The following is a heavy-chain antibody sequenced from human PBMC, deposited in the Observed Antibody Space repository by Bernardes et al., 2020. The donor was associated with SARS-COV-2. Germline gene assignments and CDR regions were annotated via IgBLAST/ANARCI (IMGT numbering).Heavy chain of an antibody. CDR3: ATARITMIQGDGFDI. J-gene: IGHJ3*02. V-gene: IGHV1-2*06. Sequence: ASVKVSCKASGYTFTGYYMHWVRQAPGQGLEWMGRINPNSGGTNFAQRFQGRVTMTRDTSISTAYMELSRLRSDDTALYYCATARITMIQGDGFDIWGQGTMVTVSS. D-gene: IGHD3-10*01. CDR2: INPNSGGT. CDR1: GYTFTGYY.